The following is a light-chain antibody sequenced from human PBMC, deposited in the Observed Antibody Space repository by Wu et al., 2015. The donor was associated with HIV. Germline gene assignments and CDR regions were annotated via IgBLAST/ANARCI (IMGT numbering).Light chain of an antibody. CDR2: GAS. Sequence: EIVLTQSPGTLSLSPGERVTLSCRASQSVSSSYLAWYQQKPGQAPRLLIYGASSRATGIPDRFNGRGSGTDFTLTISRLEPEDFAVYYCQQYGSSLYSFGQGTKLEIK. J-gene: IGKJ2*03. CDR3: QQYGSSLYS. V-gene: IGKV3-20*01. CDR1: QSVSSSY.